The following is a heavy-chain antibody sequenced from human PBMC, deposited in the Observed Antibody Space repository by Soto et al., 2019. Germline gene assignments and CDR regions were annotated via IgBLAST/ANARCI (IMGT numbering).Heavy chain of an antibody. CDR2: ISWNSGSI. Sequence: EVQLVESGGGLVQPGRSLRLSCAASGFTFDDYAMHWVRQAPGKGLEWVSGISWNSGSIGYADSVKGRFTISRDNAKNSLYLQMNSLRAEDTALYYCAEVNSAVAGPVDYWGQGPLVTVSS. J-gene: IGHJ4*02. D-gene: IGHD6-19*01. V-gene: IGHV3-9*01. CDR3: AEVNSAVAGPVDY. CDR1: GFTFDDYA.